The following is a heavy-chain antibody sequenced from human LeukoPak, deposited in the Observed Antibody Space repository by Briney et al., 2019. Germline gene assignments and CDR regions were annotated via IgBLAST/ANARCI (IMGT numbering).Heavy chain of an antibody. CDR3: ARDVGTITGTHY. J-gene: IGHJ4*02. CDR2: INPNSGGT. D-gene: IGHD1/OR15-1a*01. V-gene: IGHV1-2*06. CDR1: GYTFTGYY. Sequence: GASVQVSCKASGYTFTGYYMHWVRQAPGQGLEWMGRINPNSGGTNYAQKFQGRVTMTRDTSISTAYMELSRLRSDDTAVYYCARDVGTITGTHYWGQGTLVTVSS.